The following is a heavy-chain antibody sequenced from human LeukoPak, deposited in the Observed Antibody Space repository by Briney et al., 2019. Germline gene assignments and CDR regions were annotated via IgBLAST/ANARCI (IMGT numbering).Heavy chain of an antibody. CDR1: GFTFSSYA. D-gene: IGHD3-9*01. Sequence: GGSLRLSCAASGFTFSSYAMHWVRQAPGKGLEWVAVISYDGSNKYYADSVKGRFAVSRDDSKNILYLQMNGLRAEDTAVYYCTRNYYDLLTGHSSNFDYWGQGTLVTVSS. CDR3: TRNYYDLLTGHSSNFDY. V-gene: IGHV3-30*09. J-gene: IGHJ4*02. CDR2: ISYDGSNK.